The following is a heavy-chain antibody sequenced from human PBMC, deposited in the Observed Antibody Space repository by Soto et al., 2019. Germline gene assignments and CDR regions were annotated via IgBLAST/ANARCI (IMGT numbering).Heavy chain of an antibody. CDR1: GYSISSGYY. Sequence: PSETLSLTCAVSGYSISSGYYWGWIRQPPGKGLEWIGSIYHSVSTYYNPSLKSRVTISVDTSKNQFSLKLSSVTAADTAVYYCARDQRKYCSGGSCYSGRFDYWGQGTLVTV. CDR2: IYHSVST. J-gene: IGHJ4*02. V-gene: IGHV4-38-2*02. CDR3: ARDQRKYCSGGSCYSGRFDY. D-gene: IGHD2-15*01.